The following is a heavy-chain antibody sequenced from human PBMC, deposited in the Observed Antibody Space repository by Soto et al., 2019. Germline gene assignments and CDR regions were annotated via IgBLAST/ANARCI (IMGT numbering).Heavy chain of an antibody. CDR1: GFTFSSYA. CDR3: AKSFLVESSVWLVPAFDY. V-gene: IGHV3-23*01. CDR2: ISGSGGST. D-gene: IGHD6-19*01. J-gene: IGHJ4*02. Sequence: PGGSLRLSCAASGFTFSSYAMSWVRQAPGKGLEWVSAISGSGGSTYYADSVKGRFTISRDNSKNTLYLQMNSLRAEDTAVYYCAKSFLVESSVWLVPAFDYWGQGTLVTVSS.